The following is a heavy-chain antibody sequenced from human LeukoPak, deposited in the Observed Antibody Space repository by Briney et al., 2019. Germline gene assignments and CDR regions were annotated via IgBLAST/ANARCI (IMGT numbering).Heavy chain of an antibody. CDR3: AKRPAELRYIDY. CDR1: GFTFSNYV. D-gene: IGHD1-7*01. Sequence: GSLRLSCVASGFTFSNYVMSWVRQAPGKGLEWVSSISGSGGGTYYADSVKGRFTISRDNSKNTLYLQMNSLRAEDTAIYYCAKRPAELRYIDYWGQGTLVPVTS. J-gene: IGHJ4*02. V-gene: IGHV3-23*01. CDR2: ISGSGGGT.